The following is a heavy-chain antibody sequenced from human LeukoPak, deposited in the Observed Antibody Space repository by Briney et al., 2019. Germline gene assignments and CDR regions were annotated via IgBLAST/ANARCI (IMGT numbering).Heavy chain of an antibody. V-gene: IGHV4-59*12. CDR1: GGSISNYD. CDR3: AREIVVVVAATPTSWFDP. J-gene: IGHJ5*02. D-gene: IGHD2-15*01. CDR2: IHNSGST. Sequence: SETLSLPCPVSGGSISNYDWNWIRQPPGKGLEWIGHIHNSGSTNYNPSLKSRVTVSLDTSKHHFSLKLTSVTAADTAVYYCAREIVVVVAATPTSWFDPWGQGTLVTVSS.